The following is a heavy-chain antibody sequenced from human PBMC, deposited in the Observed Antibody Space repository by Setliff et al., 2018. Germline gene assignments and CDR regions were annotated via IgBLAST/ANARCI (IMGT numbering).Heavy chain of an antibody. J-gene: IGHJ4*02. CDR3: VKDKSGARRFSGFVFDI. Sequence: LRLSCAASGFTLQEYTMHWVRQAPGKGLEWVSLITWDGYSYYAESMNGRFTISRDNSENSLFLQMDGLTTEDTALYHCVKDKSGARRFSGFVFDIWGQGTQVTVSS. V-gene: IGHV3-43*01. D-gene: IGHD3-22*01. CDR2: ITWDGYS. CDR1: GFTLQEYT.